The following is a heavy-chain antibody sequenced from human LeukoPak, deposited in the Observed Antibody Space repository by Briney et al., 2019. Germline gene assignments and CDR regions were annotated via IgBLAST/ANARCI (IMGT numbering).Heavy chain of an antibody. CDR1: GFPFSNYY. D-gene: IGHD2-15*01. J-gene: IGHJ4*02. V-gene: IGHV3-72*01. CDR3: AGSVSGTWPY. CDR2: IRNKASRYTT. Sequence: PGGSLRLSCAASGFPFSNYYMDWVRQAPGQGLEWVGRIRNKASRYTTEYAASVKGRFTITRDDSKNSLYPQMNSLKTEDTAVYYCAGSVSGTWPYWGQGTLVTVSS.